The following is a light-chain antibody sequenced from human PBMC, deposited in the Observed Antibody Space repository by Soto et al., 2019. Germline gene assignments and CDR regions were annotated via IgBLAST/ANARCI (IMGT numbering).Light chain of an antibody. CDR2: DAS. CDR3: QQRSNWPRT. V-gene: IGKV3D-20*02. Sequence: EIVLTQSPGTLSLAPGERATLSCRATESISSSYLAWYQQKPGQAPRLLIYDASNRATGIPARFSGSGSGTDFTLTISSLEPEDFAVYYCQQRSNWPRTFGPGTKVDNK. CDR1: ESISSSY. J-gene: IGKJ3*01.